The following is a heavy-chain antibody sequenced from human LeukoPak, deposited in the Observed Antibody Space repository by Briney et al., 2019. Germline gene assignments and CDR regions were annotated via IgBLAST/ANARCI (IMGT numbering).Heavy chain of an antibody. CDR2: IYYSGST. CDR1: GGSISSYY. D-gene: IGHD6-13*01. J-gene: IGHJ6*02. CDR3: ARAGSGYSSSWVPYYYYGMDV. V-gene: IGHV4-30-4*08. Sequence: PSETLSLTCTVSGGSISSYYWSWIRQPPGKGLEWIGYIYYSGSTYYNPSLKSRVTISVDTSKNQFSLKLSSVTAADTAVYYCARAGSGYSSSWVPYYYYGMDVWGQGTTVTVSS.